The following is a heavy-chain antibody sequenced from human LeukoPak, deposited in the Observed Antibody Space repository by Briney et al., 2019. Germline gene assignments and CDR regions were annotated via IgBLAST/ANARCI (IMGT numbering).Heavy chain of an antibody. D-gene: IGHD6-19*01. J-gene: IGHJ3*02. CDR1: GFTFSDYY. CDR3: AKGTGGGWPVPAAFDI. V-gene: IGHV3-11*01. CDR2: ISSSGSTI. Sequence: PGGSLRLSCAASGFTFSDYYMSWIRQAPGKGLEWVSYISSSGSTIYYADSVKGRFTISRDNSKNTLYLQMNSLRAEDTAVYYCAKGTGGGWPVPAAFDIWGQGTMVTVSS.